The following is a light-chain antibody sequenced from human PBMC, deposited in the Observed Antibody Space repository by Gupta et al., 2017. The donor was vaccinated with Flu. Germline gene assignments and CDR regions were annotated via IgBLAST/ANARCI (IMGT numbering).Light chain of an antibody. CDR1: QCISSW. V-gene: IGKV1-5*03. CDR2: KAS. J-gene: IGKJ2*01. Sequence: GDRVTITCRASQCISSWLAWYQQKPGKAPNVLIFKASNLESGVPSRFSGSGFGTEFTLTVSSLQPDDSGTYYCQQYDTYPYTFGQGTKLEIK. CDR3: QQYDTYPYT.